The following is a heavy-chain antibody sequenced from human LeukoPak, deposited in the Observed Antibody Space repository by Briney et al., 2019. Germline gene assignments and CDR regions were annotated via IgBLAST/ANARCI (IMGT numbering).Heavy chain of an antibody. V-gene: IGHV1-2*02. CDR2: FNPHKGYT. CDR3: VREGNDLLSKNFDC. J-gene: IGHJ4*02. CDR1: GFTFTSDYY. Sequence: ASVKVSCSASGFTFTSDYYLHWVRPAPGQGLGWMGYFNPHKGYTSSPQKFQGRITMTTDTSISAVYMELSSLISDDTAIYCVREGNDLLSKNFDCWGQGTLVTVSS. D-gene: IGHD3-16*02.